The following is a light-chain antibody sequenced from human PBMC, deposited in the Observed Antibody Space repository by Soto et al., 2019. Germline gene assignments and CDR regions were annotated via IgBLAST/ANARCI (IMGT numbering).Light chain of an antibody. CDR1: QSVPNNY. V-gene: IGKV3-20*01. CDR2: AAS. J-gene: IGKJ1*01. Sequence: EIVLTQSPGTLSLSPGERATLSCRASQSVPNNYLAWYQQTPSQAPRLLLYAASSRATGIPDRFSGSESGTDFTRTISTLEPKDFAVDYCQQYGSSPWTFGQGTKVEIK. CDR3: QQYGSSPWT.